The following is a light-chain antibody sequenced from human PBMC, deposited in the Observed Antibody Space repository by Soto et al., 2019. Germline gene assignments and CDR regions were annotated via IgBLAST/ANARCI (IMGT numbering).Light chain of an antibody. CDR3: QQYGSSPIT. J-gene: IGKJ5*01. V-gene: IGKV3-20*01. CDR1: QSVSSSY. Sequence: EIVLTQSPGTLSLSPGERATLSCRASQSVSSSYLAWYQQKPGQAPRLLIYGASSRATGIPDRLSGSGSGTEFTLTISRLDPEDFAVYYCQQYGSSPITFGQGTRLEIK. CDR2: GAS.